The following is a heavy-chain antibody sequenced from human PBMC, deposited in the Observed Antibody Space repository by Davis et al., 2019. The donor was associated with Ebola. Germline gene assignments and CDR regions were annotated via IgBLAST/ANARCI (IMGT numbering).Heavy chain of an antibody. CDR3: ARRVHFDY. Sequence: SVKVSCKASGGTFSSYAISWVRQAPGQGLEWMGRIIPILGIANYAQKFQGRVTITADESTSTAYMELSSLRSEDTAVYYCARRVHFDYWGQGTLVTVSS. CDR2: IIPILGIA. CDR1: GGTFSSYA. J-gene: IGHJ4*02. D-gene: IGHD3-10*01. V-gene: IGHV1-69*04.